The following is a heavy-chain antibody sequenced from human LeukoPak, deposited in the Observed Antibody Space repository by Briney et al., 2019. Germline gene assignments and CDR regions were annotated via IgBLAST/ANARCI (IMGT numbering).Heavy chain of an antibody. CDR2: IKSDGRT. Sequence: PGGSLRHSCAAAGFTFSNYWMHWVRQAPGKGLVWVSRIKSDGRTNYADSVKGRFTISRDNAKNTVSLQMNSLRAEHTGVYYCARAPSEIGGYYPEYFRHWGQGALVTVSS. J-gene: IGHJ1*01. CDR3: ARAPSEIGGYYPEYFRH. V-gene: IGHV3-74*01. CDR1: GFTFSNYW. D-gene: IGHD3-22*01.